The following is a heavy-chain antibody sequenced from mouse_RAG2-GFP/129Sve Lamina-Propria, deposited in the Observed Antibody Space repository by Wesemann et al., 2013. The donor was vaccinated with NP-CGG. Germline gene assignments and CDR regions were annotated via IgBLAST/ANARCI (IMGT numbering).Heavy chain of an antibody. CDR3: TTGSSGYDYYAMDY. CDR1: GFTFSNYW. Sequence: EVKLEESGGGLVQPGGSMKLSCVASGFTFSNYWMNWVRQSPEKGLEWVAQIRLKSDNYATHYAESVKGRFTISRDDSKSSVYLQMNNLRAEDTGIYYCTTGSSGYDYYAMDYWGQGTSVTVSS. V-gene: IGHV6-3*01. CDR2: IRLKSDNYAT. D-gene: IGHD3-1*01. J-gene: IGHJ4*01.